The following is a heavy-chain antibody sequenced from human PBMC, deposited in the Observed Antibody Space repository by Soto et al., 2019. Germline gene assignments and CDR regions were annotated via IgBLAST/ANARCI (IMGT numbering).Heavy chain of an antibody. Sequence: QVQLVESGGGVVQPGRSLRLSCAASGFTFSSYGMHWVRQAPGKGLEWVAVISYDGSNKYYADSVKGRFTISRDNSKNTLYLQMNSLRAEDTAGYYCAKVPYCGGDCYSLGGGYWGQGTLVTVSS. D-gene: IGHD2-21*02. CDR1: GFTFSSYG. CDR3: AKVPYCGGDCYSLGGGY. CDR2: ISYDGSNK. J-gene: IGHJ4*02. V-gene: IGHV3-30*18.